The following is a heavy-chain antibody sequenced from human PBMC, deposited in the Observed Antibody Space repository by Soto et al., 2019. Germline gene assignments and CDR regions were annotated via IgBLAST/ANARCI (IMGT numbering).Heavy chain of an antibody. CDR3: AKDVATGTH. J-gene: IGHJ4*02. D-gene: IGHD6-25*01. CDR2: ISGSGGST. Sequence: WGSLRLSCAASGFTFSSYAMSCVRQAPWKGLEWVSSISGSGGSTYYADSVKGRFTISRDNSKNTLYLQMNSLRAEDTAVYYCAKDVATGTHWGQGTLVTVSS. CDR1: GFTFSSYA. V-gene: IGHV3-23*01.